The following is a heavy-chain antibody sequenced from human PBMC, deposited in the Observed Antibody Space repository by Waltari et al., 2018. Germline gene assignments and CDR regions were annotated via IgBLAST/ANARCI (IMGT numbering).Heavy chain of an antibody. CDR2: VYYTGST. CDR1: GDSITSSNYY. D-gene: IGHD3-10*01. J-gene: IGHJ5*02. CDR3: ARTFMVRTIRSRGWFDP. Sequence: QLQLQESGPRLVKPSETLSLTCSVSGDSITSSNYYWAWIRQPPGKGLEWIGSVYYTGSTYYKPSLKSRVTISVDPSKNYFSLSLTSLTATDTAIYFCARTFMVRTIRSRGWFDPWGQGTLVTVSS. V-gene: IGHV4-39*02.